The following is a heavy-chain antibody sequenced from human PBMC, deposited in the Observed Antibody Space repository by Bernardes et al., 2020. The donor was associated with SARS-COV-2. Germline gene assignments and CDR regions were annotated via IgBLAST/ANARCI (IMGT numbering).Heavy chain of an antibody. V-gene: IGHV1-18*04. Sequence: ATRQDYCKASGYTFTSYGISWVRQAPGQGLEWMGWISAYNGTTTYAQKLQGRVTMTTDTSTSTAYMELRSLRSDDTAVYYCARDLMAYYDFWSGPTPNGMDVWGQGTTVTVS. CDR2: ISAYNGTT. D-gene: IGHD3-3*01. CDR1: GYTFTSYG. CDR3: ARDLMAYYDFWSGPTPNGMDV. J-gene: IGHJ6*02.